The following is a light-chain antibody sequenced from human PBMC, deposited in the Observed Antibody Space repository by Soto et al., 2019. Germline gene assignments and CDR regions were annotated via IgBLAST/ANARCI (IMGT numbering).Light chain of an antibody. Sequence: SYELTQPPSVSVPPGQTASITCSGDKLGDKYACWYQQKPGQSPVLVIYQDSKRPSGIPERFSGSNSGNTATLTISGTQAMDEADYYCQAWDSSNYVFGTGTKLTVL. CDR3: QAWDSSNYV. CDR1: KLGDKY. V-gene: IGLV3-1*01. J-gene: IGLJ1*01. CDR2: QDS.